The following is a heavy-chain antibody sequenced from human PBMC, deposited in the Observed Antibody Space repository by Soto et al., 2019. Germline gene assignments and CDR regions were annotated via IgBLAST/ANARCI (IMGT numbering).Heavy chain of an antibody. Sequence: TLSLNCIFSCGSISIGDYYWSWIRQPPGKGLEWIGYIYYSGSTCYNPSLKSRVTISVDTSKNQFSLKLSSVTAADTAVYYCARGNGDQFDFWGQGTLVTGS. J-gene: IGHJ4*02. D-gene: IGHD4-17*01. CDR2: IYYSGST. V-gene: IGHV4-30-4*01. CDR3: ARGNGDQFDF. CDR1: CGSISIGDYY.